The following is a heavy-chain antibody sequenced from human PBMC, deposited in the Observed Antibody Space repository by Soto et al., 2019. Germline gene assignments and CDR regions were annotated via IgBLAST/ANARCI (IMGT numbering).Heavy chain of an antibody. CDR3: AKGPAIVLVPAAMNYYYGMDV. V-gene: IGHV3-30*18. J-gene: IGHJ6*02. CDR1: GFTFSSYG. Sequence: QVQLVESGGGVVQPGRSLRLSCAASGFTFSSYGMHWVRQAPGKGLEWVAVISYDGSNKYYADSVKGRFTISRDNSKNTQYLQMSSLRAEDTAVYYCAKGPAIVLVPAAMNYYYGMDVWGQGTTVTVSS. D-gene: IGHD2-2*01. CDR2: ISYDGSNK.